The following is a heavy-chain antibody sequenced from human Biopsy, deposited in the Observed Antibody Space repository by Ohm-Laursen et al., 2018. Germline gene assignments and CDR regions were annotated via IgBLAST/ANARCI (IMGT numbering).Heavy chain of an antibody. Sequence: GTLSLTWPVSGDSLTSGPENWSWIRQSPGQGLEYIGFIYSGGNTNYNPSLKNRVTMSVDTSKNQFYLKLYSVTAADTAVYYCARGRRTSGWPYFDNWGQGALVIVSS. D-gene: IGHD6-19*01. J-gene: IGHJ4*02. V-gene: IGHV4-61*01. CDR2: IYSGGNT. CDR1: GDSLTSGPEN. CDR3: ARGRRTSGWPYFDN.